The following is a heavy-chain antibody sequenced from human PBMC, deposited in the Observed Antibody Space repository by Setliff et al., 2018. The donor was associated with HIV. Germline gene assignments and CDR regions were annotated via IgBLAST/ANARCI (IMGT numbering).Heavy chain of an antibody. Sequence: PSVKVSCKSSGYTFTDYFMHWVRQAPGQGLEWMGWISPYNGHTNYAQKLQGRVTMTTDTSTSTTYMELTSLRSDDTAVYYCARWSCGRATCYDSPYNWFDPWGQGTLVTVSS. J-gene: IGHJ5*02. CDR1: GYTFTDYF. V-gene: IGHV1-18*04. D-gene: IGHD2-2*01. CDR3: ARWSCGRATCYDSPYNWFDP. CDR2: ISPYNGHT.